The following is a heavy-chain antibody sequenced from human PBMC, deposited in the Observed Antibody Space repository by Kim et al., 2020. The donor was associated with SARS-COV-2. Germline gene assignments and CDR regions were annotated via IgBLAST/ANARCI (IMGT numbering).Heavy chain of an antibody. CDR3: ARARRSGYGGGYFDY. V-gene: IGHV1-18*04. CDR2: ISAYNGNT. J-gene: IGHJ4*02. D-gene: IGHD5-12*01. CDR1: GYTFTSYG. Sequence: ASVKVSCKASGYTFTSYGISWVRQAPGQGLEWMGWISAYNGNTNYAQKLQGRVTMTTDTSTSTAYMELRSLRSDDTAVYYCARARRSGYGGGYFDYWGQGTLVTVSS.